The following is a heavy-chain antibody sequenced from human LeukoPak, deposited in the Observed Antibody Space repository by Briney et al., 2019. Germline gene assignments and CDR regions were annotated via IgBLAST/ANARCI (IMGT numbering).Heavy chain of an antibody. Sequence: SVKVSCKASGYTFTGYYMHWVRQAPGQGLEWTGGIIPIFGTANYAQKFQGRVTITTDESTSTAYMELSSLRSEDTAVYYCARVAWDYDSSGYYAYFDYWGQGTLVTVSS. CDR2: IIPIFGTA. CDR3: ARVAWDYDSSGYYAYFDY. V-gene: IGHV1-69*05. CDR1: GYTFTGYY. D-gene: IGHD3-22*01. J-gene: IGHJ4*02.